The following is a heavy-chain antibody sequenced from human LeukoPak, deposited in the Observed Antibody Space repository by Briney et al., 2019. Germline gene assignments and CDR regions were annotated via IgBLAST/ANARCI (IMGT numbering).Heavy chain of an antibody. CDR1: GFTFSSYS. CDR3: ARSIAARRHTEGRIFDY. D-gene: IGHD6-6*01. Sequence: GGSLRLSCAASGFTFSSYSMNWVRQAPGKGLEWVSYISSSSSTIYYADSVKGRFTISRDNAKNSLYLQMNSLRAEDTAVYYCARSIAARRHTEGRIFDYWGQGTLVTVSS. CDR2: ISSSSSTI. J-gene: IGHJ4*02. V-gene: IGHV3-48*01.